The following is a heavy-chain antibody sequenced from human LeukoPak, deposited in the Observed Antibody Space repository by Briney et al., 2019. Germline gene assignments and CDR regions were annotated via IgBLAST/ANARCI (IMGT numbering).Heavy chain of an antibody. CDR2: ISWNGAKI. CDR1: GFTFDDYA. D-gene: IGHD2-8*01. CDR3: AKETHSTMVPGYAFDI. V-gene: IGHV3-9*01. Sequence: GGSLRLSCAASGFTFDDYAIHWVRQAPGKGLEWVSGISWNGAKIVYADSVKGRFTISRDNAKNSLYLQMDSLGTEDTALYYCAKETHSTMVPGYAFDIWGQGTMVTVSS. J-gene: IGHJ3*02.